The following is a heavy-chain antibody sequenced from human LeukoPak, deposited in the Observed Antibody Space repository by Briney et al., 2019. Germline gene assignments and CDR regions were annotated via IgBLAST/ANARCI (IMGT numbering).Heavy chain of an antibody. J-gene: IGHJ6*02. CDR2: IVVGSGNT. CDR1: GFTFTSSA. CDR3: AASPIRVYYGDYVRPSDYYYGMDV. D-gene: IGHD4-17*01. Sequence: SVKVSCKASGFTFTSSAMQWVRQARGQRLEWIGWIVVGSGNTNYAQKFQERVTITRDMSTSTAYMELSSLRSEDTAVYYCAASPIRVYYGDYVRPSDYYYGMDVWGQGTTVTVSS. V-gene: IGHV1-58*02.